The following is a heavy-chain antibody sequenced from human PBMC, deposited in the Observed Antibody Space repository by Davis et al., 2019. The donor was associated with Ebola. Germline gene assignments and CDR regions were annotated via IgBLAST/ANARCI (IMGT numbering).Heavy chain of an antibody. D-gene: IGHD3-10*02. J-gene: IGHJ6*02. Sequence: SETLSLTCTVSGGSISSYYWSWIRQPPGKGLEWTGYIYYSGSTNYNPSLKSRVTISVDTSKNQFSLKLSSVTAADTAVYYCARQGYYVLYGMDVWGQGTTVTVSS. CDR2: IYYSGST. V-gene: IGHV4-59*08. CDR1: GGSISSYY. CDR3: ARQGYYVLYGMDV.